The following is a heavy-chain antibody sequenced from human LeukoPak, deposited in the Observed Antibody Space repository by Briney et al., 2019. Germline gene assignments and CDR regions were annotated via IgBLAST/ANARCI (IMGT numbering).Heavy chain of an antibody. D-gene: IGHD3-10*01. CDR3: ARDSGERGSGSYLIAY. CDR1: GYTFTGYY. V-gene: IGHV1-2*02. Sequence: ASVKVSCKASGYTFTGYYMHWVRQAPGQGLEWMGWINPNSGGTNYAQKFQGGVTMTRDTSISTAYMELRRLRSDDTAVYYCARDSGERGSGSYLIAYWGQGTLVTVSS. CDR2: INPNSGGT. J-gene: IGHJ4*02.